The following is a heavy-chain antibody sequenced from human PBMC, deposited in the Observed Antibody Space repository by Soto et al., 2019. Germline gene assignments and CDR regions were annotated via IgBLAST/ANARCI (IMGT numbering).Heavy chain of an antibody. CDR3: ARSLAYQLLHPYFHGMDV. CDR1: GFTFSRYS. Sequence: EVQLVESGGNLEQPGGSLRLSCAASGFTFSRYSMNWVRQGPGKGLEWLSYISSTSNSLYYADSVRGRFTISRDNARNSLYLQMNSLRDEDTAVYYCARSLAYQLLHPYFHGMDVWGQGTTVTVSS. V-gene: IGHV3-48*02. D-gene: IGHD2-2*02. J-gene: IGHJ6*02. CDR2: ISSTSNSL.